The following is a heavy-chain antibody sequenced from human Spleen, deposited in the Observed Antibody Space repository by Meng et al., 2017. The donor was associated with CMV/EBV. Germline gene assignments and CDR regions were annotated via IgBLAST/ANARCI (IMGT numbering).Heavy chain of an antibody. Sequence: ASVKVSCKASGYTFTNYGFIWVRQAPGQGLEWVGWISASNGNTNYAQKFHGRVSMTTDTSTSTAYMDLRSLRSDDTAVYYCARGGAGIIPFFSDSWGQGTLVTVSS. D-gene: IGHD2/OR15-2a*01. CDR1: GYTFTNYG. J-gene: IGHJ4*02. V-gene: IGHV1-18*01. CDR2: ISASNGNT. CDR3: ARGGAGIIPFFSDS.